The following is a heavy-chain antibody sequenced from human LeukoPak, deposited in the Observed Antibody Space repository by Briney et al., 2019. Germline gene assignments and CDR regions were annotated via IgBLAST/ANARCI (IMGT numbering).Heavy chain of an antibody. D-gene: IGHD2-15*01. CDR1: GYTFSTYG. V-gene: IGHV1-69*13. J-gene: IGHJ3*02. CDR2: IIPIFGTA. CDR3: ARDGKAATDAFDI. Sequence: KPGASVKVSCKTSGYTFSTYGIAWVRQAPGQGLEWMGGIIPIFGTANYAQKFQGRVTITADESTSTAYMELSSLRSEDTAVYYCARDGKAATDAFDIWGQGTMVTVSS.